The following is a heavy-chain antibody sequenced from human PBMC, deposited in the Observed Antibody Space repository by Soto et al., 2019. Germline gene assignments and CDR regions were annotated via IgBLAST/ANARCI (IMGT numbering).Heavy chain of an antibody. D-gene: IGHD3-16*02. CDR1: GFTFDDYV. Sequence: EVQLVESGGGLVQPGRSLRLSCAASGFTFDDYVMHWVRQAPGKGLEWVSGISWNSGSIGYADSVKGRFTISRDNAKNSLYLQMNSLRAEDTALYYCAKDRSFDDYIWGSYRGGAFDIWGQGTMVTVSS. J-gene: IGHJ3*02. CDR2: ISWNSGSI. V-gene: IGHV3-9*01. CDR3: AKDRSFDDYIWGSYRGGAFDI.